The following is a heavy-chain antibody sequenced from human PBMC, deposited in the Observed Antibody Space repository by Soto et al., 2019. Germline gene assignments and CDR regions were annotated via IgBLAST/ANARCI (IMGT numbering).Heavy chain of an antibody. CDR1: GFTFSSYW. J-gene: IGHJ6*03. CDR2: IKQDGSEK. V-gene: IGHV3-7*01. D-gene: IGHD3-3*01. Sequence: GGSLRLSCAASGFTFSSYWISWVRQAPGKGLEWVANIKQDGSEKYYVDSVKGRFTISRDNAKNSLYLQMNSLRAEDTAVYYCARLRREERSIFGVVISGYYYYYMDVWGKGTTVTVSS. CDR3: ARLRREERSIFGVVISGYYYYYMDV.